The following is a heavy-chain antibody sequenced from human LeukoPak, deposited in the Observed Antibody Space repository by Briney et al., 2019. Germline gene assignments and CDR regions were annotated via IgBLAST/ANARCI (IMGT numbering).Heavy chain of an antibody. CDR2: IRYDGSNK. D-gene: IGHD6-13*01. J-gene: IGHJ4*02. V-gene: IGHV3-30*02. CDR1: GFTFNSHG. CDR3: AKDQRQFVRGSSWYPPFDY. Sequence: GTSLRLSCSTSGFTFNSHGFHWVRQAPGKGLEWVAFIRYDGSNKYYADSVKGRFTISRDNSKNTLYLQMNSLRAEDTAVYYCAKDQRQFVRGSSWYPPFDYWGQGTLVTVSS.